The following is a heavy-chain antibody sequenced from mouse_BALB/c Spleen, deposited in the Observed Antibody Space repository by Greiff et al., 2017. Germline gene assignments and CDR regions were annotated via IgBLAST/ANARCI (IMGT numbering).Heavy chain of an antibody. CDR2: ISSGSSTI. D-gene: IGHD1-1*01. V-gene: IGHV5-17*02. CDR1: GFTFSSFG. Sequence: EVHLVESGGGLVQPGGSRKLSCAASGFTFSSFGMHWVRQAPEKGLEWVAYISSGSSTIYYADTVKGRFTISRDNPKNTLFLQMTSLRSEDTAMYYCARGSSLFDYWGQGTTLTVSS. J-gene: IGHJ2*01. CDR3: ARGSSLFDY.